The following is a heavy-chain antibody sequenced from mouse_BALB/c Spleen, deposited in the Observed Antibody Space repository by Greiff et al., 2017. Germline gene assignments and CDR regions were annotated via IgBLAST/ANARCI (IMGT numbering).Heavy chain of an antibody. CDR2: ISYSGGT. Sequence: EVQLQQSGPGLVKPSQSLSLTCTVTGYSITSDYAWNWIRQFPGNKLEWMGYISYSGGTSSNSSLKSRISITRDTSKNQFFLQLNSVTTEDTATYYCARSEKRTYYYGSSYAMDYWGQGTSVTVSS. D-gene: IGHD1-1*01. CDR1: GYSITSDYA. J-gene: IGHJ4*01. CDR3: ARSEKRTYYYGSSYAMDY. V-gene: IGHV3-2*02.